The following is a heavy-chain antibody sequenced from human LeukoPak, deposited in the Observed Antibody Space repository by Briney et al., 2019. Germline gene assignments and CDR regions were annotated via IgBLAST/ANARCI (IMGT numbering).Heavy chain of an antibody. CDR2: IYYSGST. D-gene: IGHD1-1*01. V-gene: IGHV4-59*11. J-gene: IGHJ6*02. CDR3: ARGPQAWKV. CDR1: GGSISSHY. Sequence: PSETLSLTCTVSGGSISSHYWSWIRQPPGKGLEWIGYIYYSGSTNYNPSLKSRVTISVDTSKNQFSLKLSSVTAADTAVYYCARGPQAWKVWGQGTTVTVSS.